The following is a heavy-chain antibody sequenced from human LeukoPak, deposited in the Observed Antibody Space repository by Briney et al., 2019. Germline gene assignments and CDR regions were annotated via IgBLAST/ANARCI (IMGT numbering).Heavy chain of an antibody. J-gene: IGHJ6*02. V-gene: IGHV1-69*04. CDR3: ARPLWLTGYYSRPYYYGMDV. CDR1: GGTLSSYA. Sequence: SVKVSCKASGGTLSSYAISWVRQAPGQGLEWMGRLIPILGVANYAQKFQGRVTITADKATSTAYMELSSLRSEDTAVYYCARPLWLTGYYSRPYYYGMDVWGQGTTVSVSS. D-gene: IGHD3-9*01. CDR2: LIPILGVA.